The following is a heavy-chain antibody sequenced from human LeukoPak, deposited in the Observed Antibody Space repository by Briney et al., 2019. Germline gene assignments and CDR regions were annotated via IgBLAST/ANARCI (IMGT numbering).Heavy chain of an antibody. V-gene: IGHV4-39*07. D-gene: IGHD6-6*01. CDR1: GGSISSRPYY. CDR2: ISYSGTT. Sequence: SETLSLTCTVSGGSISSRPYYWGWVRQSPGKGLEWIGTISYSGTTYYNPSLKSRVTISLDTSKNQFSLKLSSVTAADTAIYYCARDFSSSSSVSYYYYMDVWGKGTTVTVSS. J-gene: IGHJ6*03. CDR3: ARDFSSSSSVSYYYYMDV.